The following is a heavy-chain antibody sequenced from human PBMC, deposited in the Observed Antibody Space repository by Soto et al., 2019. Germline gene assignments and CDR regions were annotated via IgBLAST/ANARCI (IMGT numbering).Heavy chain of an antibody. V-gene: IGHV3-23*01. Sequence: GGSLRLSCVASGFTFNNYDIGWVRQPPGKGLEWVSTVYHSGHNTYYADSVKGRFTISRDNSKNTLYLQMNSLRAEDTAVYYCASPAHYYAAFDYWGQGTLVTVSS. D-gene: IGHD3-10*01. CDR2: VYHSGHNT. CDR1: GFTFNNYD. CDR3: ASPAHYYAAFDY. J-gene: IGHJ4*02.